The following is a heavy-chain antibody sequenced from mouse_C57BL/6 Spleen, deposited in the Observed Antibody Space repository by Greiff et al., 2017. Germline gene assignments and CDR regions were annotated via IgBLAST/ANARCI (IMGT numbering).Heavy chain of an antibody. CDR3: AKFRDSNYGYFDY. D-gene: IGHD2-5*01. CDR1: GYTFTDYN. Sequence: EVQLQQSGPELVKPGASVKIPCKASGYTFTDYNMDWVKQSHGKSLEWIGDINPNNGGTIYNQKFKGKATLTVDKSSSTAYMERRSLTSEDTAVYYCAKFRDSNYGYFDYWGQGTTLTVSS. CDR2: INPNNGGT. V-gene: IGHV1-18*01. J-gene: IGHJ2*01.